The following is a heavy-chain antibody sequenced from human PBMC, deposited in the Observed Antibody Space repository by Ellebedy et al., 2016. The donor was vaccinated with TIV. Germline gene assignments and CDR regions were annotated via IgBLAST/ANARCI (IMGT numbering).Heavy chain of an antibody. J-gene: IGHJ4*02. D-gene: IGHD6-13*01. CDR3: ARDPGYGISWSFFDH. Sequence: GESLKISCAASGFNFGSDAMHWVRQAPGKGLEWLTVISYDGTIEYYADSVKGRFTISRDNSKNTLSLQMNSLRPDDTAVYYCARDPGYGISWSFFDHWGQGTLVTVSS. CDR2: ISYDGTIE. CDR1: GFNFGSDA. V-gene: IGHV3-30-3*01.